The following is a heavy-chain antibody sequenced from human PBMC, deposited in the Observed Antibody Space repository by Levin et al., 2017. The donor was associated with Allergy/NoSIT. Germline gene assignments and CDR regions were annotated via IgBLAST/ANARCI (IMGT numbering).Heavy chain of an antibody. CDR3: ATVRAGLARPGDF. CDR1: GSTFTDYS. V-gene: IGHV1-58*01. CDR2: IVVGGGHT. D-gene: IGHD3/OR15-3a*01. J-gene: IGHJ4*02. Sequence: KPGGSLRLSCKTSGSTFTDYSVQWVRQIRGERLEWLGWIVVGGGHTSYAEQLQGRITLTRDTSTSTAYMELNSLRSDDTAVYFCATVRAGLARPGDFWGQGTPVIVSS.